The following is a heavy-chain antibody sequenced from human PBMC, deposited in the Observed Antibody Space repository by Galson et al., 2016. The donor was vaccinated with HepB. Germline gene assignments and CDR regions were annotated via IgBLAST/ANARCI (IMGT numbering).Heavy chain of an antibody. J-gene: IGHJ4*02. Sequence: SLRLSCAASGFNFGTYWMYWVRQAPGKGLMCVSRINTDGRTTMYADSVKGRFTISRDNAKSTVYLRMNSLRVEDTAVYYCTRDHPGVFDADYWGQGTLVTVSS. V-gene: IGHV3-74*03. CDR2: INTDGRTT. CDR1: GFNFGTYW. CDR3: TRDHPGVFDADY. D-gene: IGHD3-16*01.